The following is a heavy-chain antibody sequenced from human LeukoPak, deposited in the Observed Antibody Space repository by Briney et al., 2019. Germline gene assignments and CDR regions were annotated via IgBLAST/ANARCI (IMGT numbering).Heavy chain of an antibody. CDR2: ISYTGNT. Sequence: SETLSLTCAVSGASINSGAYSWTWIRQRPGEGLEFIGNISYTGNTYSNPSLKSRVAFSVDTSKSHFSLRLTSVTAADTAFYYCARLTPLYGLDYWGQGILVTVSS. CDR1: GASINSGAYS. V-gene: IGHV4-31*11. J-gene: IGHJ4*02. D-gene: IGHD2-2*02. CDR3: ARLTPLYGLDY.